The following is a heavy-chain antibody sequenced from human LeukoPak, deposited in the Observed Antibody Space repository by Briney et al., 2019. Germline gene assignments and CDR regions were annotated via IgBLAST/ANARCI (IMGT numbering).Heavy chain of an antibody. CDR1: GGSISSGGYY. V-gene: IGHV4-31*03. J-gene: IGHJ4*02. Sequence: SQTLSFTCTVPGGSISSGGYYWSWIRQHPGKSLEWIGYIYYSGSTYYNPSLKSRVTISVDTSKNQFSLKLSSVTAADTAVYYCASIYGDYSYWGQGTLVTASS. CDR2: IYYSGST. D-gene: IGHD4-17*01. CDR3: ASIYGDYSY.